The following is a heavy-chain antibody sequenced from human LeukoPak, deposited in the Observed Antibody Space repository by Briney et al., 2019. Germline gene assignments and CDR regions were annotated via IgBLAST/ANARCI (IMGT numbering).Heavy chain of an antibody. CDR3: ARYMITFGGVPNWFDP. CDR1: GGSISSYY. V-gene: IGHV4-59*01. Sequence: SETLSLTCTVSGGSISSYYWSWLRQPPGKGLEWIGYIYYSGSTNYNPSLKSRVTISVDTSKNQFSLKLSSVTAADTAVYYCARYMITFGGVPNWFDPWGQGTLVTVSS. D-gene: IGHD3-16*01. J-gene: IGHJ5*02. CDR2: IYYSGST.